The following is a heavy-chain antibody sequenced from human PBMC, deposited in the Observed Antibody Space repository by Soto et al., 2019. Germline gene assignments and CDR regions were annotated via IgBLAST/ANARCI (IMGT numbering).Heavy chain of an antibody. CDR3: VRRVTRTSLFPFATLFQ. V-gene: IGHV4-4*07. CDR2: IYATGST. D-gene: IGHD4-4*01. Sequence: WIVFRQPPGKGLEWIGRIYATGSTDYNPSLKSRLTMSVDMSKKQFSLTLRSVTAADTAMYYCVRRVTRTSLFPFATLFQ. J-gene: IGHJ1*01.